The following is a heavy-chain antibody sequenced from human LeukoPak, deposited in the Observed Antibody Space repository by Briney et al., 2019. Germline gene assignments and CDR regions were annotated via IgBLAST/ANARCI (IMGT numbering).Heavy chain of an antibody. D-gene: IGHD6-13*01. CDR3: ARGRCSIWGGLGY. CDR1: GYTFTSYD. Sequence: VASVKVSCKASGYTFTSYDINWVRQATGQGLEWMGWMNPNSGNTGYAQKFQGRVTMTRNTSISTAYMELSSLGSEDTAVYYCARGRCSIWGGLGYWGQGTLVTVSS. V-gene: IGHV1-8*01. CDR2: MNPNSGNT. J-gene: IGHJ4*02.